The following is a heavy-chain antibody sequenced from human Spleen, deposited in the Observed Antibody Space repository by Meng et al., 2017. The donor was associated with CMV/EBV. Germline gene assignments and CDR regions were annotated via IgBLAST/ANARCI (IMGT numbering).Heavy chain of an antibody. D-gene: IGHD6-13*01. CDR2: TYYRSKWYN. J-gene: IGHJ5*02. CDR3: ARSLLGPPHWQQRPNWFDP. CDR1: GDSVSNNIAA. Sequence: SETLSLTCAISGDSVSNNIAAWNWIRQSPSRGLEWLGRTYYRSKWYNDYAVSVKSRITINADTPKNLFSLQLTSVTPEDTAVYYCARSLLGPPHWQQRPNWFDPWGQGTLVTVSS. V-gene: IGHV6-1*01.